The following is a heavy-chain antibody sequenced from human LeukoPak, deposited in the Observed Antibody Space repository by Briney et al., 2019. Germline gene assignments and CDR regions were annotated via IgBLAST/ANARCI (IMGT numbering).Heavy chain of an antibody. V-gene: IGHV1-8*01. J-gene: IGHJ6*02. Sequence: ASVKVSCKASGYTFTSYDINRVRQATGQGLEWMGWMNPNSGNTGYAQKFQGRVTMTRNTSISTAYMELSSLRSEDTAVYYCARRPRGGYYYYGMDVWGQGTTVTVSS. CDR2: MNPNSGNT. CDR3: ARRPRGGYYYYGMDV. CDR1: GYTFTSYD. D-gene: IGHD3-16*01.